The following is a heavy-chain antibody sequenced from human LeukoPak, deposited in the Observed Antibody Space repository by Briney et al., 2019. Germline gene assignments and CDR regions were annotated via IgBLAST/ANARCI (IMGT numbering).Heavy chain of an antibody. D-gene: IGHD3-22*01. CDR1: GFTFSSYA. J-gene: IGHJ4*02. V-gene: IGHV3-30-3*01. CDR2: ISYDGSNK. Sequence: GGSLRLSCAASGFTFSSYAMHWVRQAPGKGLEWVAVISYDGSNKYYADSVKGRFTISRDNSKNTLYLQMNSLRAEDTAVYYCARDYYYDSSGYYTDGGGFDYWGQGTLVTVSS. CDR3: ARDYYYDSSGYYTDGGGFDY.